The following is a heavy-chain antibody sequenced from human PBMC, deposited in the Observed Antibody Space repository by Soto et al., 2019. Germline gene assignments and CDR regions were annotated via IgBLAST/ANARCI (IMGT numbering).Heavy chain of an antibody. Sequence: EVQLVESGGGLVQPGGSLKLSCAASGFIFSDSALHWVRQASGKGLEWVGRIRRKANNYATTYAASVEGRFAISRDESKTTAYLQMNSLKNEDTAIYYCTRGIVVWSGYPRYYLDYWGQGTLVTVSS. CDR1: GFIFSDSA. D-gene: IGHD3-3*01. V-gene: IGHV3-73*02. CDR2: IRRKANNYAT. J-gene: IGHJ4*02. CDR3: TRGIVVWSGYPRYYLDY.